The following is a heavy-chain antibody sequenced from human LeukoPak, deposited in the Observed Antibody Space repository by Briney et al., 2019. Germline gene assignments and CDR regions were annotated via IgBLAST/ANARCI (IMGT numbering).Heavy chain of an antibody. CDR3: ARDMTGPLDY. CDR1: GSTFSSYW. CDR2: INVDGGTT. J-gene: IGHJ4*02. D-gene: IGHD1-20*01. Sequence: PGGSLRLSCEASGSTFSSYWMHWVRQAPGKGLVWISRINVDGGTTDYADSVRGRFTISRDNAKNTLYLQMNNLRAEDTAVYYCARDMTGPLDYWGQGTLVTASS. V-gene: IGHV3-74*01.